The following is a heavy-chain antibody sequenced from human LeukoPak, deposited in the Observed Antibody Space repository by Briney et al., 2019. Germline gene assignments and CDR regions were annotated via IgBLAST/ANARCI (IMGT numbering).Heavy chain of an antibody. CDR3: ARPYYYDSRIDP. CDR1: GGSISGYY. Sequence: SETLSLTCTVSGGSISGYYWSWIRQPPGKGLEWVGYSYYSGSTNYNPSLTGRVTISVDTSKNQVSLKLTSVTAADTAVYYCARPYYYDSRIDPWGQGTRVTVPS. D-gene: IGHD3-22*01. J-gene: IGHJ5*02. V-gene: IGHV4-59*08. CDR2: SYYSGST.